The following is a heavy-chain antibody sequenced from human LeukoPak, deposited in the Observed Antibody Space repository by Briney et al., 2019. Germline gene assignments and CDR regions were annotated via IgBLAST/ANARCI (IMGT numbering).Heavy chain of an antibody. CDR2: INPNSGGT. J-gene: IGHJ4*02. Sequence: GASVKVSCKASGYTFTGYYVHWVRQAPGQGLEWMGRINPNSGGTNYAQKLQGRVTMTRDTSISTAYMELSRLRSDDTAVYYCARGSMVVVPANFDYWGQGTLVTVSS. CDR1: GYTFTGYY. CDR3: ARGSMVVVPANFDY. V-gene: IGHV1-2*06. D-gene: IGHD2-2*01.